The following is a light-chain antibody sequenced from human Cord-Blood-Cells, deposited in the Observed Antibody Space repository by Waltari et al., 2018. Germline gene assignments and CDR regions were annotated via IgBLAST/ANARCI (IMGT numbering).Light chain of an antibody. V-gene: IGKV3-20*01. CDR2: GAS. Sequence: GETSTLSCRASRSVSSSYLAWYQQKPGQAPRPLIYGASSRATGIPGRFSGSGSGTDFTLTISSLEPEDFAVYYCQQYGSSPPTFGQGTKLEIK. J-gene: IGKJ2*01. CDR1: RSVSSSY. CDR3: QQYGSSPPT.